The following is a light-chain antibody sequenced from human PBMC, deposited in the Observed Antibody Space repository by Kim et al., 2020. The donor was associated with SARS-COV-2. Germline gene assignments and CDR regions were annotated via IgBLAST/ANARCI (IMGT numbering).Light chain of an antibody. CDR3: QLYGT. CDR2: DAS. J-gene: IGKJ1*01. Sequence: DIQMTQSPSTLSASVGDRVTITCRASQGISRWLAWHQQKPGKAPKILIYDASSLESGVPSRFSGNGSGTEFTLTISGLQPDDFATYYCQLYGTFGQGIKVEIK. V-gene: IGKV1-5*01. CDR1: QGISRW.